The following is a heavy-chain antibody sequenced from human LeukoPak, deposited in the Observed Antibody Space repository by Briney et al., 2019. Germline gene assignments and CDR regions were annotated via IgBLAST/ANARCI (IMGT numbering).Heavy chain of an antibody. D-gene: IGHD3-16*01. Sequence: LSLTCTVSGGSIGSFFWSWIRQPPGKALEWVSYISGSVSTIYYADSVKGRFTISRDNAKNSLYLQMNSLRAEDTAVYYCAKAGFLITFGGIGVWGQGTLVTVSS. CDR1: GGSIGSFF. CDR2: ISGSVSTI. CDR3: AKAGFLITFGGIGV. V-gene: IGHV3-11*01. J-gene: IGHJ4*02.